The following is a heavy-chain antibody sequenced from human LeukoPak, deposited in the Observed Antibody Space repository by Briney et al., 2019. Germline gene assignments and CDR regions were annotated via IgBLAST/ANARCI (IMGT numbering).Heavy chain of an antibody. CDR1: GYTFTGYY. J-gene: IGHJ5*02. CDR2: INPNSGGT. V-gene: IGHV1-2*02. Sequence: GASVKVSCKASGYTFTGYYMHWLRQAPGQGLEWMGWINPNSGGTNYAHKFQDRVTMTRDTSISTAYMELSRLTSDDTAVYYCAKDGGDTLLRGVMNWFDPWGQGTLVTVSS. CDR3: AKDGGDTLLRGVMNWFDP. D-gene: IGHD3-10*01.